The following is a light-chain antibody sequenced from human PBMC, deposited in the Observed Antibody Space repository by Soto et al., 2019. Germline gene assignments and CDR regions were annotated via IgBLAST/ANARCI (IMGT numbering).Light chain of an antibody. Sequence: QSVLTQPASVSGSPGQSITISCTGTSSGVGGYNYVSWYQQHPGKAPKLMIYEVNNRPSGVSNRFSGSKSGNTASLTISGLQAEDEADYYCSSYTTSSTPHVVFGGGTQLTVL. J-gene: IGLJ2*01. CDR1: SSGVGGYNY. CDR2: EVN. CDR3: SSYTTSSTPHVV. V-gene: IGLV2-14*01.